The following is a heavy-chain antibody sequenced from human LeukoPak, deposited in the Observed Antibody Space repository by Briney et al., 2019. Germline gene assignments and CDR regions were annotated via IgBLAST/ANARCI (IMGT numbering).Heavy chain of an antibody. CDR3: ARYSGYDDEGEYFDY. V-gene: IGHV3-7*01. CDR1: GFTFSSYW. J-gene: IGHJ4*02. D-gene: IGHD5-12*01. CDR2: IKQDGSEK. Sequence: GGSLRLSCAASGFTFSSYWMSWVRQAPGKGLEWVANIKQDGSEKYYVDSVKGRFTISRDNAKNSLYLQINSLRAEDTAVYYCARYSGYDDEGEYFDYWGQGTLVTVSS.